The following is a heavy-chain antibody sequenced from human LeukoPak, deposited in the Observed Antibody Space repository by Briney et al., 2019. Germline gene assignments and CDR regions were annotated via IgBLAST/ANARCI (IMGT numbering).Heavy chain of an antibody. V-gene: IGHV3-7*01. D-gene: IGHD3-10*01. J-gene: IGHJ4*02. CDR2: IKEDGSEI. CDR3: VTDQTGRHPYFFDY. Sequence: GGSLRLSCAAPGFNFSTYWMTWVRQVPGKGLEWVANIKEDGSEIYYVDAVKGRFSISRDNAKTSLYLQMNNLSVADTAVYYCVTDQTGRHPYFFDYWGQGTLVTVSS. CDR1: GFNFSTYW.